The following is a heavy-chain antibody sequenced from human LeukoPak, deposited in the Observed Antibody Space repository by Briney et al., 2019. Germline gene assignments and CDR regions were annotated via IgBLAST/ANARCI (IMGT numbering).Heavy chain of an antibody. CDR2: ISGSGSDI. D-gene: IGHD1-7*01. CDR3: ARRTFPNDAFDV. J-gene: IGHJ3*01. V-gene: IGHV3-21*01. CDR1: GFTFSTFS. Sequence: GGSLRLSCAASGFTFSTFSMNWVRQTPGKGLEWVSAISGSGSDIYYADSVKGRFTISRNNPKRSLYLQMNSLRAEDTAVYYCARRTFPNDAFDVWGQGTVVTVSS.